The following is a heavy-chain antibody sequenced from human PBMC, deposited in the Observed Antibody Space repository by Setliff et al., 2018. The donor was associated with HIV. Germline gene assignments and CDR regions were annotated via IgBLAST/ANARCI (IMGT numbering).Heavy chain of an antibody. D-gene: IGHD6-6*01. J-gene: IGHJ4*03. CDR3: ARLSSYRSSSYYFDY. CDR1: GDSISDTTYY. Sequence: KTSETLSLTCSVSGDSISDTTYYWGWIRQPPGKGLEWIGKIYHSGSTLYKPSLKSRVTMSVDTSKNQFSLKRNSVTAADTAVYHCARLSSYRSSSYYFDYWVPETLLVTVSS. V-gene: IGHV4-39*01. CDR2: IYHSGST.